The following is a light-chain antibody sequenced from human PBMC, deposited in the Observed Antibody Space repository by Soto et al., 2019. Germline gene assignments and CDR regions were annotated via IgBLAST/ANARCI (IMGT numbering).Light chain of an antibody. J-gene: IGKJ1*01. CDR1: ESVSTN. V-gene: IGKV3-15*01. CDR2: GAS. Sequence: EIEMTQSPATLSLAPGERVTLSCRASESVSTNLAWYQQKAGQAPRLLIYGASTRATGIPARFSGSGSGTEFTLTVSRLEPEDFAVYYCQQYGRSVGFGQGTKVDI. CDR3: QQYGRSVG.